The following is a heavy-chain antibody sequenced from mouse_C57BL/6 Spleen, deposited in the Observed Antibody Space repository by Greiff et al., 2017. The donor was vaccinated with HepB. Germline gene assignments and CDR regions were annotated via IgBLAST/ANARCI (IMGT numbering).Heavy chain of an antibody. CDR1: GFTFSDYG. Sequence: EVKLMESGGGLVKPGGSLKLSCAASGFTFSDYGMHWVRQAPEKGLEWVAYISSGSSTIYYADTVKGRFTISRDNAKNTLFLQMTSLRSEDTDLYFCAREEYYAMDYWGQEASDTVSS. CDR2: ISSGSSTI. V-gene: IGHV5-17*01. J-gene: IGHJ4*01. CDR3: AREEYYAMDY.